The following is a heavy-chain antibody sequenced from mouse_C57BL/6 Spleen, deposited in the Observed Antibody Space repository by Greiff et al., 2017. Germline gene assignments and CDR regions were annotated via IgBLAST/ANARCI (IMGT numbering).Heavy chain of an antibody. CDR3: TRALANWAYFDY. Sequence: EVHLVESGEGLVKPGGSLKLSCAASGFTFSSYAMSWVRQTPEKRLEWVAYISSGGDYIYYADTVKGRFTISRDNARNTLYLQMSSLKSEDTAIYYCTRALANWAYFDYWGQGTTLTVSS. J-gene: IGHJ2*01. V-gene: IGHV5-9-1*02. CDR2: ISSGGDYI. D-gene: IGHD4-1*01. CDR1: GFTFSSYA.